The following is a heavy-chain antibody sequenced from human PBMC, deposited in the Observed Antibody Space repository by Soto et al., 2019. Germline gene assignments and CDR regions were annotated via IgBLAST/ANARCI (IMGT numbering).Heavy chain of an antibody. CDR1: GFTFSTYS. D-gene: IGHD1-26*01. Sequence: GVLKISCAASGFTFSTYSMNWVRQAPGKGLEWVSYISSSSSTIFYTDSVKGRFTVSRDNAKNSLYLQMNSLRAEDTAVYYCAKDPTPNSGSLSWSAPWGQGTLVTVSS. CDR2: ISSSSSTI. J-gene: IGHJ5*02. V-gene: IGHV3-48*01. CDR3: AKDPTPNSGSLSWSAP.